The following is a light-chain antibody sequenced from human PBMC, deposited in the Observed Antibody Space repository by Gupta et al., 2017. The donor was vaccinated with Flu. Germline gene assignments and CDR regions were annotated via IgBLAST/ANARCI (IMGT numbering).Light chain of an antibody. V-gene: IGLV2-8*01. CDR3: CSYGGSKF. CDR1: SSDVGGYNY. CDR2: EVN. J-gene: IGLJ2*01. Sequence: GQSGTISCTGTSSDVGGYNYVSWYQQHPGKAPKLIIYEVNKRPSGVPDRFSGSKSGNTASLTVSGLLAEDEADYYCCSYGGSKFFGGGTKLTVL.